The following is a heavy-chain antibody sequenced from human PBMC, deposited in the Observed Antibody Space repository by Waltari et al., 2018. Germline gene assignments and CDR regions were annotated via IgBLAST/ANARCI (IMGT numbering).Heavy chain of an antibody. CDR2: IYHSGST. CDR1: GYSISSGYY. V-gene: IGHV4-38-2*01. CDR3: ARRSNWGDWYFDL. Sequence: QVQLQESGPGLVKPSATLSLTCAVSGYSISSGYYWGWIRQPPGKGLEWIGSIYHSGSTYYNPSLKSRVTISVDTSKNQFSLKLSSVTTADTAVYYCARRSNWGDWYFDLWGRGTLVTVSS. D-gene: IGHD7-27*01. J-gene: IGHJ2*01.